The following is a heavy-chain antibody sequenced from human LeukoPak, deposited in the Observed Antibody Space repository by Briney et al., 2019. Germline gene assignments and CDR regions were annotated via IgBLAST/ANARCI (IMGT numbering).Heavy chain of an antibody. V-gene: IGHV1-2*02. CDR3: ARPQDDSSAPDY. D-gene: IGHD3-22*01. Sequence: ASVKVSCKASGYTFTSYGISWVRQAPGQGLEWMGWINPNSGGTNYAQKFQGRVTMTRDTSISTAYMELSRLRSDDTAVYYCARPQDDSSAPDYWGQGTLVTVSS. CDR2: INPNSGGT. CDR1: GYTFTSYG. J-gene: IGHJ4*02.